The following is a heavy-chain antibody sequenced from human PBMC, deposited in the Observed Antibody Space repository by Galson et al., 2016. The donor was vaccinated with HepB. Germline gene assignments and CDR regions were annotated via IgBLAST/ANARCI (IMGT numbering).Heavy chain of an antibody. CDR3: ARITEELGDGFDV. CDR2: INPKKGNT. Sequence: SVKVSCKASSYIFTNNGITWVRQAPGQGPEWIGWINPKKGNTNYAQKVQGRVTLTTDTSTSTAYMELRSLTSDDTAVYYCARITEELGDGFDVWGQGTLLIVSS. J-gene: IGHJ3*01. D-gene: IGHD3-16*01. V-gene: IGHV1-18*01. CDR1: SYIFTNNG.